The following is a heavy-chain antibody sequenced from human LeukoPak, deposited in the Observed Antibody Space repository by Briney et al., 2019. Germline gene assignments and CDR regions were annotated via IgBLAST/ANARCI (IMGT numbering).Heavy chain of an antibody. CDR3: AREGGSDAFDI. CDR1: GFTFSSYS. Sequence: EPGGSLRLSCAASGFTFSSYSMNWVRQAPGKGLEWVSVIYSGGSTYYADSVKGRFTISRDNSKNTLYLQMSSLRAEDTAVYYCAREGGSDAFDIWGQGTMVTVSS. CDR2: IYSGGST. V-gene: IGHV3-53*01. D-gene: IGHD2-15*01. J-gene: IGHJ3*02.